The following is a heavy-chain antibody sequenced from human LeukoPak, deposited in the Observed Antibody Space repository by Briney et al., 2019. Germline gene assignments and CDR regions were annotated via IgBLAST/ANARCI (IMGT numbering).Heavy chain of an antibody. J-gene: IGHJ5*02. CDR1: GDSFSSVSYY. V-gene: IGHV4-61*02. Sequence: PSETLSLTCTVSGDSFSSVSYYWSWIRQPAGKGLEWIGRIYATGSTNYNPSLKSRVTISVDTSKNQFSLKLISVTAADTAVYYCARGGLLNWFDPWGQGTLVTVSS. CDR2: IYATGST. CDR3: ARGGLLNWFDP. D-gene: IGHD1-26*01.